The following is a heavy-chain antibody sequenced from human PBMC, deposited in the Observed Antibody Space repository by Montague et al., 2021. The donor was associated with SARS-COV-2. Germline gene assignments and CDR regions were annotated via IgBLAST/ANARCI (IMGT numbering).Heavy chain of an antibody. V-gene: IGHV3-33*01. J-gene: IGHJ4*02. CDR1: GFTFSSYA. D-gene: IGHD6-13*01. CDR3: ARDHIVAAGRAFDY. Sequence: SLRLSCAASGFTFSSYAMHWVRQAPGKGLEWVALIWYDGSNKYYADSVKGRFTISRDNPKNTLYVQMNSLRAEDTAVYYCARDHIVAAGRAFDYWGQGTLVTVSS. CDR2: IWYDGSNK.